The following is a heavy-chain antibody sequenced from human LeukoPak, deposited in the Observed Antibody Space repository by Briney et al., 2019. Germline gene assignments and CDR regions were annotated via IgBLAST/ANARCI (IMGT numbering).Heavy chain of an antibody. Sequence: GGSLRLSCAASGFTFSSYSMNWVRQAPGKGLEWVSYISSSSTIYYADSVKGRFTISRDNAKNSLYLQMNSLRAEDTAVYYCARVLIRGGGDYWGQGTLVTVSS. CDR2: ISSSSTI. CDR1: GFTFSSYS. V-gene: IGHV3-48*04. CDR3: ARVLIRGGGDY. D-gene: IGHD3-16*01. J-gene: IGHJ4*02.